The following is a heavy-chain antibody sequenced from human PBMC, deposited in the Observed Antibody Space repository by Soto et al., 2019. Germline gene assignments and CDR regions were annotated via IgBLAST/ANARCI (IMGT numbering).Heavy chain of an antibody. Sequence: EVQLLESGGGLVQPGGSLRLSCAASGFTFSSYAMSWVRQAPGKGLEWVSAISGSGGSTYYADSVKGRFTISRDNSKNTLYLQMNSLRSEDTAVYYCAKDQDYYGSGEAAYWGQGTLVTVSS. J-gene: IGHJ4*02. CDR2: ISGSGGST. V-gene: IGHV3-23*01. CDR3: AKDQDYYGSGEAAY. CDR1: GFTFSSYA. D-gene: IGHD3-10*01.